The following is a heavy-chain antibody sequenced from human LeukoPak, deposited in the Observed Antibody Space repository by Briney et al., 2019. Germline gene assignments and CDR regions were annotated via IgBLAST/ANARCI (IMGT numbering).Heavy chain of an antibody. J-gene: IGHJ4*02. Sequence: SETLSLTCTVSGGSISGYYWSWIRQHPGKGLEWIGYIYYSGSTYYNPSLKSRVTISVDTSKNQFSLKLSSVTAADTAVYYCARVKREYYDSSGYYPEYYFDYWGQGTLVTVSS. CDR2: IYYSGST. D-gene: IGHD3-22*01. CDR1: GGSISGYY. CDR3: ARVKREYYDSSGYYPEYYFDY. V-gene: IGHV4-31*03.